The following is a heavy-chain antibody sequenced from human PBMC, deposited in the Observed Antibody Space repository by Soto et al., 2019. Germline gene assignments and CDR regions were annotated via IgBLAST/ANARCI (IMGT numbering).Heavy chain of an antibody. Sequence: PGGSLRLSCAASGVTFGSYWMHWVGQAPGKGLMWISRLNSGGTTANYAVSVSGRFTISRDNATNTLSLQLNSLSDEDTAVCYCSRGVPRCYAVVVRCQGTTGTVFS. V-gene: IGHV3-74*01. CDR2: LNSGGTTA. CDR1: GVTFGSYW. CDR3: SRGVPRCYAVVV. J-gene: IGHJ6*02.